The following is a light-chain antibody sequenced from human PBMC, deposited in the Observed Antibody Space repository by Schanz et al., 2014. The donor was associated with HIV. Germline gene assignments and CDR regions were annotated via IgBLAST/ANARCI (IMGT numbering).Light chain of an antibody. Sequence: DIVLTQSPATLSVSPGERATLSCRASQSVSSNLAWYQQKPGQAPRLLIYGASSRATGIPDRFSGSGSGTDFTLTISRLEPEDFAVYYCQQYGSSPPTFGPGTKVDIK. CDR2: GAS. CDR1: QSVSSN. V-gene: IGKV3-20*01. CDR3: QQYGSSPPT. J-gene: IGKJ3*01.